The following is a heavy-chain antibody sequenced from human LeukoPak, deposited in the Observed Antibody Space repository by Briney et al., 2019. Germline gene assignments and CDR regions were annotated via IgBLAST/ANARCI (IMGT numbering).Heavy chain of an antibody. V-gene: IGHV4-59*01. Sequence: PSETLSLTCTVSGGSISGYYSSWIRQPPGKGLEWVGYLYYSGSTNYNPSLTSRVTISVDTSKNQFSLKLSSVTAADTAVYYCARDEDSAYGSGSYLSWGQGTLVTVSS. CDR2: LYYSGST. CDR3: ARDEDSAYGSGSYLS. CDR1: GGSISGYY. D-gene: IGHD3-10*01. J-gene: IGHJ5*02.